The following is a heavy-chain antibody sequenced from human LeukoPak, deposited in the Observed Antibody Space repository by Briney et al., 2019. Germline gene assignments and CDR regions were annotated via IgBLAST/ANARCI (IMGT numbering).Heavy chain of an antibody. V-gene: IGHV3-23*01. D-gene: IGHD2-2*01. CDR1: GFTFSSYA. CDR3: AKGYCSSTSCLDAFDI. CDR2: ISGSGGST. J-gene: IGHJ3*02. Sequence: GSLRLSCAASGFTFSSYAMSWVRQAPGKGLEWVSAISGSGGSTYYADSVKGRFTISRDNSKNTLYLQMNSLRAEDTAVYYCAKGYCSSTSCLDAFDIWGQGTMVTVSS.